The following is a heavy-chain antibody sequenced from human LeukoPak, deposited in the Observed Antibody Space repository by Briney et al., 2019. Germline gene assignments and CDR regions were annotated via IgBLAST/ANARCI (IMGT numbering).Heavy chain of an antibody. J-gene: IGHJ4*02. V-gene: IGHV1-18*01. CDR2: ISAYNGNT. CDR3: ARDYYDSSGAADY. Sequence: ASVKVSCKASGYTFTSYGISWVRQAPGQGLEWMGWISAYNGNTNYAQKFQGRVTMTRDTSTSTVYMELSSLRSEDTAVYYCARDYYDSSGAADYWGQGTLVTVSS. CDR1: GYTFTSYG. D-gene: IGHD3-22*01.